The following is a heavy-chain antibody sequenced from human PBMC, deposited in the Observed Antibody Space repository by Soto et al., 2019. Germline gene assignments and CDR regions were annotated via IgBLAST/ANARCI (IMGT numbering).Heavy chain of an antibody. CDR3: ARIVTWGLYNWFDP. Sequence: SETLSLTCTVSGGSISSSSYYWGWIRQPPGKGLEWIGSIYYSGSTYYNPSLKSRVTISVDTSENQFSLKLSSVTAADTAVYYCARIVTWGLYNWFDPWGQGTLVTVSS. V-gene: IGHV4-39*01. J-gene: IGHJ5*02. CDR1: GGSISSSSYY. CDR2: IYYSGST. D-gene: IGHD1-26*01.